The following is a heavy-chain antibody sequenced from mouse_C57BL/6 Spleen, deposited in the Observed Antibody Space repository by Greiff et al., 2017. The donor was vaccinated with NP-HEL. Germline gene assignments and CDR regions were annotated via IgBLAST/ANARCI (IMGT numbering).Heavy chain of an antibody. CDR3: TDLYYEILFDY. CDR1: GFTFSNYW. CDR2: IRLKSDNYAT. V-gene: IGHV6-3*01. D-gene: IGHD2-4*01. Sequence: EVKLEESGGGLVQPGGSMKLSCVASGFTFSNYWMNWVRQSPEKGLEWVAQIRLKSDNYATHYAESVKGRFTISRDDSKSSVYLQMNNLRAEDTGIYYCTDLYYEILFDYWGQGTTLTVSS. J-gene: IGHJ2*01.